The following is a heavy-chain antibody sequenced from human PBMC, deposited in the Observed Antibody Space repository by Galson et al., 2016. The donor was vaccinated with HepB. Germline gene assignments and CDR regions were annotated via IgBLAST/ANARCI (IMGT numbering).Heavy chain of an antibody. CDR2: IEREGSEE. D-gene: IGHD2-21*02. Sequence: SLRLSCAASGFPFSRYWMSWVRQAPGKGLEWLANIEREGSEENYGDSVRGRFTTSRDNAKSLLYLQMNSLRVEDTAVYYCARDYDHCGADPMGAQGTLVTVSS. CDR3: ARDYDHCGADPM. CDR1: GFPFSRYW. V-gene: IGHV3-7*01. J-gene: IGHJ4*02.